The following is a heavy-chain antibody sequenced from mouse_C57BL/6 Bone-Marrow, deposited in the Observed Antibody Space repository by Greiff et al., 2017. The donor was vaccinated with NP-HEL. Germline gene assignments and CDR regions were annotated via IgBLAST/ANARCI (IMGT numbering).Heavy chain of an antibody. D-gene: IGHD1-1*01. CDR1: GYTFTSYW. CDR3: ARITTTYSAMDY. CDR2: IHPNSGST. V-gene: IGHV1-64*01. Sequence: QVQLQQPGAELVKPGASVKLSCKASGYTFTSYWMHWVKQRPGQGLEWIGMIHPNSGSTNYNEKFKSKATLTVDKSSSTSYMQLSSLTSYDSAVYYCARITTTYSAMDYWGQGTSVTVSS. J-gene: IGHJ4*01.